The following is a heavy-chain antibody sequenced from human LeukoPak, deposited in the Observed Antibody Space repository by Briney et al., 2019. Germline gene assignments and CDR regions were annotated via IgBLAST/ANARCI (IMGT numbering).Heavy chain of an antibody. V-gene: IGHV3-7*01. CDR2: IQQDGSEK. J-gene: IGHJ4*02. CDR1: GFTFNYYW. Sequence: GGSLRLSCAASGFTFNYYWLTWVRQAPGRGLEWVANIQQDGSEKYYVDSVKGRFIISRDNAKNSLYLQMNSLRAEDTAVYYCARVRKLRTRGVMDPLDYWGQGTLVTVSS. D-gene: IGHD3-10*01. CDR3: ARVRKLRTRGVMDPLDY.